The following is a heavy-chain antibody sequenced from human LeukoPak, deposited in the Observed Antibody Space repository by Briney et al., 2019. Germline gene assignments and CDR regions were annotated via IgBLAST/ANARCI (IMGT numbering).Heavy chain of an antibody. V-gene: IGHV4-34*01. CDR1: SDFFSGYH. Sequence: SETLSLTCAVQSDFFSGYHWSWIRQPPGKGLEWIGEINHSGGTNYNPSLKSRVTISVDTSKNQFSLKLSSVTAADTAVYYCATKGYYYMDVWGKGTTVTVSS. CDR3: ATKGYYYMDV. CDR2: INHSGGT. J-gene: IGHJ6*03.